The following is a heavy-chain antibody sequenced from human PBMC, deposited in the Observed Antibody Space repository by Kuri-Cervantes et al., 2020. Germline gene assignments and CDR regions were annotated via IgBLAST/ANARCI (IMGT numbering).Heavy chain of an antibody. J-gene: IGHJ6*02. Sequence: ASVKVSCKASGYTFTSYGISWVRQAPGQGLEWMGWISAYNGNTNYAQKLQGRVTMTTDTSTSTAYMELRSLRSEDTAVYYCARDQYSSSWYLGYYYYGMDVWGQGTTVTVSS. CDR1: GYTFTSYG. CDR3: ARDQYSSSWYLGYYYYGMDV. CDR2: ISAYNGNT. V-gene: IGHV1-18*01. D-gene: IGHD6-13*01.